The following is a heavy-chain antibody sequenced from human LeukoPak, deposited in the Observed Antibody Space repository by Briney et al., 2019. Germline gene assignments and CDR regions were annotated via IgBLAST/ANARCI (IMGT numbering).Heavy chain of an antibody. CDR1: GGSISSSSYY. Sequence: TSETLSLTCTVSGGSISSSSYYWGWIRQPPGKGLEWIGYIYYSGSTNYNPSLKSRVTISVDTSKNQFSLKLSSVTAADTAVYYCARGAVTWDYWGQGTLVTVSS. J-gene: IGHJ4*02. V-gene: IGHV4-61*05. CDR2: IYYSGST. CDR3: ARGAVTWDY. D-gene: IGHD5-18*01.